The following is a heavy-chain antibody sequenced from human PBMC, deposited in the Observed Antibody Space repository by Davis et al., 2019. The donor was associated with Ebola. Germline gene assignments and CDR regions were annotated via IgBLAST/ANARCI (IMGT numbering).Heavy chain of an antibody. CDR1: GYSFTSYW. J-gene: IGHJ6*02. D-gene: IGHD2-2*03. V-gene: IGHV5-51*01. Sequence: PGGSLRLSCKGSGYSFTSYWIGWVRQLPGKGLEWMGIIYPGDSDTRYSPSFQGQVTISADKSISTAYLQWSSLKASDTAMYYCARYGYCSSTSCPYYYYYGMDVWGQGTTVTVSS. CDR3: ARYGYCSSTSCPYYYYYGMDV. CDR2: IYPGDSDT.